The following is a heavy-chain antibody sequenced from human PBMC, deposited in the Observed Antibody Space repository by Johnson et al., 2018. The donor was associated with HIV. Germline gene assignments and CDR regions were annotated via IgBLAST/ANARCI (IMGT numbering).Heavy chain of an antibody. CDR3: ARENYDYVWESYRKGGAFDI. Sequence: VQLVESGGGLVQPGGSLRLSCAASGFTVSTNYLTWVRQAPGKGLEWVSLIYGGGTTYYADYVKGSFTVSSDNSKNTLYLQMNSLTAEDTAVYYCARENYDYVWESYRKGGAFDIWGQGTMVTVSS. D-gene: IGHD3-16*02. V-gene: IGHV3-66*01. CDR2: IYGGGTT. CDR1: GFTVSTNY. J-gene: IGHJ3*02.